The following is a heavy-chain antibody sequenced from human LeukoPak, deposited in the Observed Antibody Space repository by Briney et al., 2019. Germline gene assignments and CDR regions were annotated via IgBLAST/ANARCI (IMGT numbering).Heavy chain of an antibody. CDR2: ISGSGRST. CDR1: KFIFSSYA. D-gene: IGHD3-22*01. Sequence: PGGSLRLSYAASKFIFSSYAMSWVRQAPGKGLEWVSGISGSGRSTYYADSVKGRFTISRDNSNNTLYLQMNSLRAEDTAVYYCAKGRYDSSGYYLDFWGQGTLVTVSS. V-gene: IGHV3-23*01. CDR3: AKGRYDSSGYYLDF. J-gene: IGHJ4*02.